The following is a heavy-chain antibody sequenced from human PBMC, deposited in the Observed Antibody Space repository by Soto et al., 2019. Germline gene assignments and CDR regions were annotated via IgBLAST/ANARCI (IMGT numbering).Heavy chain of an antibody. V-gene: IGHV4-30-4*01. J-gene: IGHJ5*02. CDR1: GGSISIGDYY. Sequence: PSETLSLTCTVSGGSISIGDYYWSCIRQPPGKGLEWIGYIYYSGSTYYNPSLKSRVIISVDTSKNQFSLKLSSVTAADTAVYYCARGVRDYSSSSNWFDPWGQGTLVTVSS. D-gene: IGHD6-13*01. CDR3: ARGVRDYSSSSNWFDP. CDR2: IYYSGST.